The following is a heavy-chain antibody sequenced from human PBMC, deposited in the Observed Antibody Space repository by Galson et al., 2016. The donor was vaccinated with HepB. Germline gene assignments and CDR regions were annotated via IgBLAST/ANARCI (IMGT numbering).Heavy chain of an antibody. J-gene: IGHJ4*02. D-gene: IGHD3-16*01. CDR3: ARVVQSGVWGYFSD. CDR1: GESVSTNRW. V-gene: IGHV4/OR15-8*01. Sequence: SETLSLTCVVSGESVSTNRWWSWLRQTPGTGLEWIGEILRPGRANYNPSLKSRVTMSVDNSKNQLSLQIYSVTAADTALYFCARVVQSGVWGYFSDWGQGALVTVSS. CDR2: ILRPGRA.